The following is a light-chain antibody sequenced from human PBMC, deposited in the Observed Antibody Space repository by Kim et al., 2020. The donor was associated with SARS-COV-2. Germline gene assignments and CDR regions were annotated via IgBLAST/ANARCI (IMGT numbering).Light chain of an antibody. CDR3: QAWDSSTHVV. J-gene: IGLJ2*01. V-gene: IGLV3-1*01. CDR2: QDS. CDR1: KLGDKY. Sequence: SYELTQPPSVSVSPGQTASITCSGDKLGDKYACWYQQKPGQSPVVVIYQDSKRPSGLPERFSGSNSGNTATLTISGAQAMDEADYYCQAWDSSTHVVFGGGTKLTVL.